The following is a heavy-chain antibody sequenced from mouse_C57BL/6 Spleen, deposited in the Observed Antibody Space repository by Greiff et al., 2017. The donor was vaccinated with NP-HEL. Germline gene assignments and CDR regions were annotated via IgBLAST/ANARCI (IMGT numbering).Heavy chain of an antibody. V-gene: IGHV5-6*02. CDR2: ISSGGSYT. Sequence: DVMLVESGGDLVKPGGSLKLSCAASGFTFSSYGMSWVRQTPDKRLEWVATISSGGSYTYYPDSVKGRSTISRDTAKNTLYLQMSSLKSEDTAMYYCARNGPYYGSSYACYAMDYWGQGTSVTVSS. D-gene: IGHD1-1*01. CDR1: GFTFSSYG. CDR3: ARNGPYYGSSYACYAMDY. J-gene: IGHJ4*01.